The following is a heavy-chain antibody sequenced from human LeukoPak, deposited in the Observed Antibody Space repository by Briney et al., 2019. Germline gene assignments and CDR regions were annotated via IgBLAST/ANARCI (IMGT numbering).Heavy chain of an antibody. V-gene: IGHV3-23*01. CDR1: GFTIYNYA. Sequence: GGSLRLSCEASGFTIYNYAMNWVRQAPGKGLEWVSTVTDSGDTYYADSVKGRFTISRDRSKNTLYLQLNSLRADDTAVYYCAKVLGISWYKILDSWGQGTPVTVSS. CDR3: AKVLGISWYKILDS. CDR2: VTDSGDT. J-gene: IGHJ4*02. D-gene: IGHD6-13*01.